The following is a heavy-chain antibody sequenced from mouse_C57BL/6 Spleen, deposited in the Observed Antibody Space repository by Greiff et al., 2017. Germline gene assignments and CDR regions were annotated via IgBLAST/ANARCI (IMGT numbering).Heavy chain of an antibody. CDR1: GYTFTDYN. CDR3: ARGDGYYRYYFDY. CDR2: INPNNGGT. J-gene: IGHJ2*01. Sequence: VQLQQSGPELVKPGASVKIPCKASGYTFTDYNMDWVKQSHGKSLEWIGDINPNNGGTIYTQKFKGKATLTVDKSSSTAYMELRSLTSEDTAVYYCARGDGYYRYYFDYWGQGTTLTVSS. D-gene: IGHD2-3*01. V-gene: IGHV1-18*01.